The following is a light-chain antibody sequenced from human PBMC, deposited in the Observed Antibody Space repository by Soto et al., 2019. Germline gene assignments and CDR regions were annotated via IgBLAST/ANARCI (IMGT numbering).Light chain of an antibody. CDR2: RNN. CDR3: VSWDDSLSGVV. Sequence: QSVLTQPPSASGTPGQSVTISCSGSTSNIGRNYVYWYQQLPGTAPKLLIYRNNQRPSGVPDRFSGSKSDTSASLAISGLGSEDEADYYCVSWDDSLSGVVFGGGTKLTVL. CDR1: TSNIGRNY. J-gene: IGLJ2*01. V-gene: IGLV1-47*01.